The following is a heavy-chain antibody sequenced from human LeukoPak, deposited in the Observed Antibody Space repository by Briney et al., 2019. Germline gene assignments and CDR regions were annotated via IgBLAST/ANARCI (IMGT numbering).Heavy chain of an antibody. D-gene: IGHD2-2*01. CDR3: ARDTYYCSSTSCPYYYYYYMDV. Sequence: SETLSLTCTVSGGSISSYYWSWIRQPPGKGLEWIGYIYYSGSTNYNPSLKSRVTISVDRSKNQFSLKLSSVTAADTAVYYCARDTYYCSSTSCPYYYYYYMDVWGKGTTVTVSS. CDR1: GGSISSYY. J-gene: IGHJ6*03. CDR2: IYYSGST. V-gene: IGHV4-59*01.